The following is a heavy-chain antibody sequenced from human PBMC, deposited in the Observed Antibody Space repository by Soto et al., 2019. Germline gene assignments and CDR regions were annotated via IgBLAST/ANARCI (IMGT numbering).Heavy chain of an antibody. CDR3: ARDRIAAAGIDAFDI. CDR2: ISSSGSTI. V-gene: IGHV3-48*03. Sequence: PGGSLRLSCAASGFTFSSYEMNWVRQAPGKGLEWVSYISSSGSTIYYADSVKGRFTISRDNAKNSLYLQMNSLRAEDTAVYYCARDRIAAAGIDAFDIWGQGTMVTVSS. J-gene: IGHJ3*02. CDR1: GFTFSSYE. D-gene: IGHD6-13*01.